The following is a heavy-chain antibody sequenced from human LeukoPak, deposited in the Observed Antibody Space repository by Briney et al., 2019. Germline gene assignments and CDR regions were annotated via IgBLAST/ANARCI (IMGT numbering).Heavy chain of an antibody. CDR3: ARGEGAAGIDY. CDR1: GGSFSGYY. V-gene: IGHV4-34*01. Sequence: SETLSLTCAVYGGSFSGYYWSWIRQPPGKGLEWIGEINHSGSTNYNPSLKSRVTISLDTSKNQFSLKLSSVTAADTAVYYCARGEGAAGIDYWGQGTLVTVSS. D-gene: IGHD6-13*01. CDR2: INHSGST. J-gene: IGHJ4*02.